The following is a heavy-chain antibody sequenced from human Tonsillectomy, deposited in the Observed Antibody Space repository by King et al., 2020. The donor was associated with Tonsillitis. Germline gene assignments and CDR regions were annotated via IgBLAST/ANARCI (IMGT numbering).Heavy chain of an antibody. J-gene: IGHJ3*02. CDR1: GFKFDDYT. CDR3: AKDGQALAGGWYGFSM. CDR2: IAWDGDFT. V-gene: IGHV3-43*01. Sequence: VQLVESGGVVIQPGGSLRLSCEASGFKFDDYTMHWVRQVPGKGLECVSLIAWDGDFTYYADSVKGRFTISRDISKNSLYLQMNDLKGDDTALYYCAKDGQALAGGWYGFSMCGQGTMVTVSS. D-gene: IGHD2-15*01.